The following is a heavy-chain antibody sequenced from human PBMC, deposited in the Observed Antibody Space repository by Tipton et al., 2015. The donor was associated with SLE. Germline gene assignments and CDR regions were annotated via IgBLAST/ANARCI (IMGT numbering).Heavy chain of an antibody. V-gene: IGHV4-59*11. Sequence: TLSLTCTVSGGSISSHSWSWIRQPPGKGLEWIGYIYYSGRTNYNPSLKSLFTMSLDTSKKQFSLKLSSVSTADTAVYYCARTSFATGAFDYWGQGTLVTVSS. CDR2: IYYSGRT. CDR1: GGSISSHS. J-gene: IGHJ4*02. D-gene: IGHD2-15*01. CDR3: ARTSFATGAFDY.